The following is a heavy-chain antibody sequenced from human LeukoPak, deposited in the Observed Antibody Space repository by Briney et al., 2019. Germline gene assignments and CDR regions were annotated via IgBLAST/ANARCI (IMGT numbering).Heavy chain of an antibody. D-gene: IGHD3-10*01. CDR3: AKHMVRGVIQDAFDI. V-gene: IGHV3-23*01. Sequence: GGSLRLSCAASGFTFSSYAMSWVRQAPGRGLEWVSAISGSGGSTYYADSVKGRFTISRDNSKNTLYLQMNSLRAEDTAVYCCAKHMVRGVIQDAFDIWGQGTMVTVSS. CDR1: GFTFSSYA. CDR2: ISGSGGST. J-gene: IGHJ3*02.